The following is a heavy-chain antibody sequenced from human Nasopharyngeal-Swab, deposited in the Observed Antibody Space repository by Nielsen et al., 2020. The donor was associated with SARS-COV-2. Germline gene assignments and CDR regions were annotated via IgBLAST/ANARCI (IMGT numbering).Heavy chain of an antibody. D-gene: IGHD6-19*01. V-gene: IGHV3-48*02. CDR1: GFTFSSYS. CDR3: ARLSGRYLSLAFDY. CDR2: ISSSSSTI. Sequence: GESLKISCAASGFTFSSYSMNWVRQAPGKGLEWVSYISSSSSTIYYADSVKGRFTISRDNAKNSLYLQMNSLRDEDTAVYYCARLSGRYLSLAFDYWGQGTLVTVSS. J-gene: IGHJ4*02.